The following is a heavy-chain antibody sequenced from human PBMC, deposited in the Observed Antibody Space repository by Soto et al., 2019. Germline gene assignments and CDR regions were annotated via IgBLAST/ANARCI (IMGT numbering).Heavy chain of an antibody. V-gene: IGHV3-21*01. D-gene: IGHD3-22*01. Sequence: EVQLVESGGGLVKPGGSLRLSCAASGFTFSTYSMNWVRQAPGKGLEWVSSISSSSSYIYYADSVKGRFTISRDNAKNSLYLQMNSLIAEHTAVYYCARYDSSGYYWPYYYYGMDVWVQGNTFTVPS. J-gene: IGHJ6*02. CDR3: ARYDSSGYYWPYYYYGMDV. CDR1: GFTFSTYS. CDR2: ISSSSSYI.